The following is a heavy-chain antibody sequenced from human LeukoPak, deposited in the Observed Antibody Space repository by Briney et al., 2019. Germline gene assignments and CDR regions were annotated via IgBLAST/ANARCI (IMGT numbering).Heavy chain of an antibody. CDR1: GFTFDDYA. J-gene: IGHJ6*03. CDR2: ISWNSGSI. CDR3: AKDNRGGQFYFYYMDV. Sequence: GGSLRLSCAASGFTFDDYAMHWVRQAPGKGLEWVSGISWNSGSIGYADSVKGRFTISRDNAKNSLYLQMNSLKTEDTALNYCAKDNRGGQFYFYYMDVWGMGTTVTISS. V-gene: IGHV3-9*01. D-gene: IGHD3-10*01.